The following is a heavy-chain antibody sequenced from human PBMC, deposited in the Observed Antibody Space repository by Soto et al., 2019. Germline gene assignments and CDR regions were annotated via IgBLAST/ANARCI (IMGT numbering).Heavy chain of an antibody. CDR2: FDPEDGET. J-gene: IGHJ5*02. V-gene: IGHV1-24*01. Sequence: APVKVSCKVSGYTLTELSMHCVRQAPGKGLEWMGGFDPEDGETIYAQKFQGRVTMTEDTSTDTAYLELSSLRSEDTAVYYCATSGYSSRWYFWFDPWGQGTLVTVSS. D-gene: IGHD6-13*01. CDR3: ATSGYSSRWYFWFDP. CDR1: GYTLTELS.